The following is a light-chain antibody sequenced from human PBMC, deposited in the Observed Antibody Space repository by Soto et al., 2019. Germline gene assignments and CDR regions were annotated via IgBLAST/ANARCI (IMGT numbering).Light chain of an antibody. J-gene: IGKJ1*01. CDR1: QSVSSNY. V-gene: IGKV3-20*01. CDR2: GAS. CDR3: QQYGSSYPWT. Sequence: IVLTQCPGTLSLSPGERATLSCRPSQSVSSNYLAWYQQKPGQAPRLLIYGASSRATGIPDRFSGSGSGTDFTLTIRRLEPEDFAVYYCQQYGSSYPWTFGQGTKVDIK.